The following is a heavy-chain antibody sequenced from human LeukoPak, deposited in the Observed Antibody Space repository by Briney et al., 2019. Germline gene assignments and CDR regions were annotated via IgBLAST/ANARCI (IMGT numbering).Heavy chain of an antibody. D-gene: IGHD4-17*01. CDR3: ATSMGDYVTNDAFDI. CDR1: GGSISSYY. CDR2: IYYSGST. V-gene: IGHV4-59*01. Sequence: PSETLSLTCTVSGGSISSYYWGWLRQPPGKGLEWVGYIYYSGSTNYNPSLKSRVTISVDTSKNQFSLKLSSVTAADTAVYYCATSMGDYVTNDAFDIWGQGTMVTVSS. J-gene: IGHJ3*02.